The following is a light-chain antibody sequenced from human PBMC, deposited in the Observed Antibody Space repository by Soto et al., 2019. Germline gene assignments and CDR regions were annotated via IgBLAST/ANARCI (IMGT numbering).Light chain of an antibody. Sequence: DAVLTQSPLSLPVTLGQPASISCKSSQSLVYSDGNTYLNWFQQRPGQSPRRLIYKISNRDSGIPDRFTGRESGTDFILDISRVEAEDVGVYYCMQGTHWPYTFGQGTKLEIK. CDR1: QSLVYSDGNTY. J-gene: IGKJ2*01. CDR3: MQGTHWPYT. V-gene: IGKV2-30*01. CDR2: KIS.